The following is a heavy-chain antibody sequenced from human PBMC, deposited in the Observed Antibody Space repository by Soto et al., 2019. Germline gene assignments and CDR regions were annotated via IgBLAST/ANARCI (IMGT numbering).Heavy chain of an antibody. CDR1: GFTFSSYG. Sequence: QPGGSLRLSCAASGFTFSSYGMHWVRQAPGKGLEWVAVISYDGSNKYYADSVKGRFTISRDNSKNTLYLQMNSLRAEDTAVYYCAKGPVKYYYDSSGYYRQPYSTDYYYYGMDVWGQGTTVTVSS. J-gene: IGHJ6*02. D-gene: IGHD3-22*01. CDR2: ISYDGSNK. V-gene: IGHV3-30*18. CDR3: AKGPVKYYYDSSGYYRQPYSTDYYYYGMDV.